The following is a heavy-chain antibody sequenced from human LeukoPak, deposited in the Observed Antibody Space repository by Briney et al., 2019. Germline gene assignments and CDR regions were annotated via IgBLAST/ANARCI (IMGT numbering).Heavy chain of an antibody. CDR1: GFSLSTSGMC. CDR2: IDWDDDK. D-gene: IGHD6-6*01. V-gene: IGHV2-70*17. J-gene: IGHJ4*02. CDR3: ARYMVAARRPHYFDY. Sequence: ESGPTLVNPTQTLTLTCTFSGFSLSTSGMCVSWIRQPPGKALEWLARIDWDDDKFYNTFLKTRLTISKDTSKNQVVLTMTNVDPVDTATYYCARYMVAARRPHYFDYWGQGTLVTVSS.